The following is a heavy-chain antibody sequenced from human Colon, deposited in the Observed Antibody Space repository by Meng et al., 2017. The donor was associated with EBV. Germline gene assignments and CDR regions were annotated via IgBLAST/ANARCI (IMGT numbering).Heavy chain of an antibody. CDR2: INTDTGKP. Sequence: VQPGQSVSGLKKPGASVKVSCEASGYTFSRYSMHWVRQAPGQGLEWMGWINTDTGKPTYAQGFTGRFVFSLDTSVRTAYLQISSLKAEDTAVYYCARDRGSSGWSNWFDPWGQGTLVTVSS. D-gene: IGHD6-13*01. J-gene: IGHJ5*02. CDR3: ARDRGSSGWSNWFDP. V-gene: IGHV7-4-1*02. CDR1: GYTFSRYS.